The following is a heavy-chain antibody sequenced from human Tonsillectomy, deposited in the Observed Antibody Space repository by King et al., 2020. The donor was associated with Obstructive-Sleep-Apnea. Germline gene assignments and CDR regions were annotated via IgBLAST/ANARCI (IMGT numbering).Heavy chain of an antibody. V-gene: IGHV3-7*01. CDR1: GFIFNSYW. J-gene: IGHJ6*02. CDR3: AKCNSRSCYYYGMDV. Sequence: VQLVESGGGLVQPGGSLRLSCAASGFIFNSYWMSWVRQAPGKGLEWVANIKQDGRETYYVDFVRGRFPISRDNAKSSLYLQMNSLRAEDTAVYYCAKCNSRSCYYYGMDVWGQGTTASVSS. CDR2: IKQDGRET. D-gene: IGHD2/OR15-2a*01.